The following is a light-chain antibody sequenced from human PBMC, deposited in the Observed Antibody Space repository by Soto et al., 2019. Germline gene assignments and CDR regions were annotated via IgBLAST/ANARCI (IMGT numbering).Light chain of an antibody. CDR3: QQYNSYSL. J-gene: IGKJ1*01. Sequence: DIQMTQSPSTLSASVGDRVTITCRASQSISSWLAWYQQKPGKAPKLLIYDASSLESGVPSRFSGSGSGTEFTLTISSLQPDDFVTYYCQQYNSYSLFGQGTRWIS. CDR1: QSISSW. CDR2: DAS. V-gene: IGKV1-5*01.